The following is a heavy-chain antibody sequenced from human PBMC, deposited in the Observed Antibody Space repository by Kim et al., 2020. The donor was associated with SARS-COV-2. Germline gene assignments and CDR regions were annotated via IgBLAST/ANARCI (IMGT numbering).Heavy chain of an antibody. D-gene: IGHD3-10*01. CDR3: ARYVPRSFPMTRGVIAYYGMYV. J-gene: IGHJ6*02. CDR2: MNHGGSS. Sequence: SETLSLTCAVYGGSFSDYYWSWIRQPPGKGLEWIGEMNHGGSSNYNPSLKSRVTISVDSSKNQFSLRLRSVTAADTAVYYCARYVPRSFPMTRGVIAYYGMYVWGQGATVTVSS. V-gene: IGHV4-34*01. CDR1: GGSFSDYY.